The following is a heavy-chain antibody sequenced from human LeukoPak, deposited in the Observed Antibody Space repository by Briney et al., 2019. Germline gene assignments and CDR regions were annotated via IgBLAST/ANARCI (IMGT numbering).Heavy chain of an antibody. CDR3: ARKVVAAKYFDH. CDR2: ISGSGGST. V-gene: IGHV3-23*01. J-gene: IGHJ4*02. D-gene: IGHD2-15*01. Sequence: PGGSLRLSCAASGFTFSTYAMHWVRQAPGKGLEWVSGISGSGGSTYYADSVKGRFTISRDNSENTLYLQMNSQRAEDTAIYYCARKVVAAKYFDHWGQGTQVTVSS. CDR1: GFTFSTYA.